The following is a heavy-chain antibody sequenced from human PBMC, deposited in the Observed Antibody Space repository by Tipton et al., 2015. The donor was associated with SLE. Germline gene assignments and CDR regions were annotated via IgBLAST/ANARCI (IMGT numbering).Heavy chain of an antibody. CDR1: GDSVSSTSVA. J-gene: IGHJ4*02. Sequence: GLVKPSQTLSLTCAISGDSVSSTSVAWNWIRQSPSRGLEWLGRTCYRSKWNNDYAVSVQSRITINPDTSKNQFSLQLNSVTPEDTAVYYCARGEPLNFDFWGQGTQVTVSS. D-gene: IGHD1-14*01. V-gene: IGHV6-1*01. CDR2: TCYRSKWNN. CDR3: ARGEPLNFDF.